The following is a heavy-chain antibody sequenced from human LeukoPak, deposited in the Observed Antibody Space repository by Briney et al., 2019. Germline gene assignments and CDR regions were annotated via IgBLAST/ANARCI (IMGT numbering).Heavy chain of an antibody. V-gene: IGHV3-30*03. CDR2: ISYDGNNK. J-gene: IGHJ4*02. CDR1: GFTLNDYS. D-gene: IGHD5-12*01. CDR3: ARGNSGYDY. Sequence: GRSLRLSCAASGFTLNDYSMHWVRQAPGKGLEWVAVISYDGNNKYYADSVKGRFTISRDNSKNTLYLQMNSLRAEDTAVYYCARGNSGYDYWGQGTLVTASS.